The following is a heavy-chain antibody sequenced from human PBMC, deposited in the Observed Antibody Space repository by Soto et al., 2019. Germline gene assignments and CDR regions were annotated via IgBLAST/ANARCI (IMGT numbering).Heavy chain of an antibody. J-gene: IGHJ4*02. CDR1: GFIFGAHA. CDR2: INWIGGST. V-gene: IGHV3-20*04. CDR3: ARHGGTPDLYFDY. D-gene: IGHD3-16*01. Sequence: GGALRLSCAASGFIFGAHAMSWVRQAPGKGLEWVSAINWIGGSTNYADSMKGRFTISRDNAKNSLYLQMSSLRAEDTALYYCARHGGTPDLYFDYWGQGTPVTVSS.